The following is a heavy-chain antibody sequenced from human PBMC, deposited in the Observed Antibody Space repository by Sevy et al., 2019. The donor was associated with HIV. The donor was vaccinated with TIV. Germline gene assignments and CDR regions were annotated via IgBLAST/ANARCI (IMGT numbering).Heavy chain of an antibody. J-gene: IGHJ4*02. D-gene: IGHD4-17*01. CDR2: ISSSSSYI. CDR1: GFTFSSYS. Sequence: GGSLRLSCAASGFTFSSYSMNWVRQAPGKGLEWVSSISSSSSYIYYADSVKGRFTISRDNAKNSLYLQMNSLRAEDTAVYYCAREIIYGDNGGYWGQGTLVTVSS. V-gene: IGHV3-21*01. CDR3: AREIIYGDNGGY.